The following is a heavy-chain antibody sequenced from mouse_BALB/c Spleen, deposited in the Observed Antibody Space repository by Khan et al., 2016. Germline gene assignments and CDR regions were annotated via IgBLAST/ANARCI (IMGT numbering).Heavy chain of an antibody. D-gene: IGHD1-1*01. CDR1: GYSITSDYA. CDR3: ARDYDGSSYVDY. CDR2: ISYSGST. J-gene: IGHJ2*01. Sequence: VPLQESGPGLVKPSQSLSLTCTVTGYSITSDYAWNWIRQFPGNKLEWMGYISYSGSTSYNPSLKSRIPITRDTSKNQFFLQLNSVTTEDTATYYCARDYDGSSYVDYWGQGTTLTVAS. V-gene: IGHV3-2*02.